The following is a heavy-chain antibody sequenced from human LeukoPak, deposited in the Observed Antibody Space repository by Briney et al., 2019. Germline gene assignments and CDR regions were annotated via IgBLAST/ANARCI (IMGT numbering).Heavy chain of an antibody. CDR1: GYSFTSYW. D-gene: IGHD5-24*01. CDR2: IYPGDSDT. CDR3: ARAQLPSDRYYYYYYMDV. Sequence: PGESLKISCKGSGYSFTSYWIGWVRQMPGKGLEWMGIIYPGDSDTRYSPSFQGQVTISADKSISTVYLQWSSLKASDTAMYYCARAQLPSDRYYYYYYMDVWGKGTTVTVSS. J-gene: IGHJ6*03. V-gene: IGHV5-51*03.